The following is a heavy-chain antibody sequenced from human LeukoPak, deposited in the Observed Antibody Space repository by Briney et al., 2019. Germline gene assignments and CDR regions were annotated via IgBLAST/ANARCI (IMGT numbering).Heavy chain of an antibody. CDR1: GGSFSGYY. D-gene: IGHD5-18*01. Sequence: SETLSLTCAVYGGSFSGYYWGWIRQPPGKGLEWIGSIYHSGSTYYNPSLKSRVTISVDTSKNQFSLKLSSVTAADTAVYYCASRGYSYGRVDYWGQGTLVTVSS. J-gene: IGHJ4*02. CDR2: IYHSGST. V-gene: IGHV4-38-2*01. CDR3: ASRGYSYGRVDY.